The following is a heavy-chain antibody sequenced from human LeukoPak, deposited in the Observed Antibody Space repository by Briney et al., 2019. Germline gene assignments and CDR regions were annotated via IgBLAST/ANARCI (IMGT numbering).Heavy chain of an antibody. D-gene: IGHD3-10*01. J-gene: IGHJ4*02. CDR2: IWYDGSNK. V-gene: IGHV3-33*01. Sequence: GGSLRLSCAASGFTFSSYGMHWVGQAPGKGLEWVAVIWYDGSNKYYADSVKGRFTISRDNSKNTLYLQMNSLRAEDTAVYYCARDAGSGVLWFGELFPYYFDYWGQGTLVTVSS. CDR1: GFTFSSYG. CDR3: ARDAGSGVLWFGELFPYYFDY.